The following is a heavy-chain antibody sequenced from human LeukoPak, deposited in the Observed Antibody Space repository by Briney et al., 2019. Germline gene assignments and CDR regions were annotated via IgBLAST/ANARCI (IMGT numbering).Heavy chain of an antibody. D-gene: IGHD5-12*01. CDR2: IYYSGST. CDR3: ARDGDRRGYSGYGPFDY. Sequence: SETRSLTCTVSGGSISSSSYYWGWIRQPPGKGLEWIGSIYYSGSTYYNPFLKSRVTISVDTSKNQFSLKLSSVTAADTAVYYCARDGDRRGYSGYGPFDYWGQGTLVTVSS. CDR1: GGSISSSSYY. V-gene: IGHV4-39*07. J-gene: IGHJ4*02.